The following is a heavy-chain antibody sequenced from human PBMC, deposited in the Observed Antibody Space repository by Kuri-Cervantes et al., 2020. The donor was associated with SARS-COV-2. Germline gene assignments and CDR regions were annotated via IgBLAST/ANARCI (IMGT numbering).Heavy chain of an antibody. CDR2: INPNSGGT. D-gene: IGHD5-18*01. CDR1: GGTFSSYV. CDR3: AREAAMATGDYYYYMDV. V-gene: IGHV1-2*02. Sequence: ASVKVSCKASGGTFSSYVISWVRQAPGQGLEWMGWINPNSGGTNYAQKFQGRVTMTRDTSISTAYMELSRLRSDDTAVYYCAREAAMATGDYYYYMDVWGKGTTVTVSS. J-gene: IGHJ6*03.